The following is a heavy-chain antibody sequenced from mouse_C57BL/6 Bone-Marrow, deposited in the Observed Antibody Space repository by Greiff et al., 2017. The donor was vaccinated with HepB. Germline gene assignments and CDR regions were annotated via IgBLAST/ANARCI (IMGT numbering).Heavy chain of an antibody. CDR1: GYTFTSYW. Sequence: QVQLQQPGAELVRPGTSVKLSCKASGYTFTSYWMHWVKQRPGQGLEWIGVIDPSDSYTNYNQKFKGKATLTVDTSSSTAYMQLSSLISEDSAVSYYARRSYGSSCFDYGSQGTTLTVSS. D-gene: IGHD1-1*01. CDR3: ARRSYGSSCFDY. V-gene: IGHV1-59*01. CDR2: IDPSDSYT. J-gene: IGHJ2*01.